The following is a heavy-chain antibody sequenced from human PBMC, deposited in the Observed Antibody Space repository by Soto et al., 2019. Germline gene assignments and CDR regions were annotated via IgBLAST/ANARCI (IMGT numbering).Heavy chain of an antibody. CDR3: ARGRTVTTSDWFDP. Sequence: QVQLQQWGAGLLKPSETLSLTSAVYGGSFSGYYWSWIRQPPGKGLEWIGEINHSGSTNYNPSLKSRVTISVDTSKTQFSLKLSSVTAADTAVYYCARGRTVTTSDWFDPWGQGTLVTVSS. CDR1: GGSFSGYY. D-gene: IGHD4-4*01. V-gene: IGHV4-34*01. J-gene: IGHJ5*02. CDR2: INHSGST.